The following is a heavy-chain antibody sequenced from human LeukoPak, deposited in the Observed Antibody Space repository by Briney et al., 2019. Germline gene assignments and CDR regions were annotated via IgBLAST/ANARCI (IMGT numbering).Heavy chain of an antibody. Sequence: PGGSLRLSCAASGLTFSNFAMSWVRQAPGKGLEWVSVISATGSTTYYADFVKGRFTISRDNSKNTLYLQMNSLSPEDTALYYCAKDRHRESSEFYMDVWGTGTTVTASS. D-gene: IGHD3-22*01. CDR3: AKDRHRESSEFYMDV. CDR1: GLTFSNFA. CDR2: ISATGSTT. V-gene: IGHV3-23*01. J-gene: IGHJ6*03.